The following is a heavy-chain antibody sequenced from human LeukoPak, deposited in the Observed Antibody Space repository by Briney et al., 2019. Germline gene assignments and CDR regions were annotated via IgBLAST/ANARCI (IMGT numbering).Heavy chain of an antibody. V-gene: IGHV3-30*04. J-gene: IGHJ4*02. Sequence: GGSLRLSCGVSGFTFSNYGMHWVRQAPGKGLEWVSDISNDGTNSHYGDSVKGRFTISRDNSNNTLFLQLNNLRPDDTAVYYCARDGLPYCTSTSCYHSDSWGQGTLVTVSS. CDR1: GFTFSNYG. D-gene: IGHD2-2*01. CDR3: ARDGLPYCTSTSCYHSDS. CDR2: ISNDGTNS.